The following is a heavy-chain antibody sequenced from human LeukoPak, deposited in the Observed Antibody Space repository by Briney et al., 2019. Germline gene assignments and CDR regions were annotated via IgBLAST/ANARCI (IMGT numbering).Heavy chain of an antibody. V-gene: IGHV3-20*04. Sequence: RGSLRLSCAAFGFTFDDYGMSWVRQAPGKGLEWVSGINWNGGSTGYADSVKGRFTISRDNAKNSLYLQMNSLRAEDTALYYCARVGQTYYYYYYMDVWGKGTTVTVSS. CDR1: GFTFDDYG. CDR3: ARVGQTYYYYYYMDV. D-gene: IGHD3-16*01. CDR2: INWNGGST. J-gene: IGHJ6*03.